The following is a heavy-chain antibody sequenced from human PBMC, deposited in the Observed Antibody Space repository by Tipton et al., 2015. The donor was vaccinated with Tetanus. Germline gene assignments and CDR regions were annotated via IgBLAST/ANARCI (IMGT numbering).Heavy chain of an antibody. J-gene: IGHJ4*02. V-gene: IGHV4-30-4*01. Sequence: TLSLTCTVSGGSSHSYYWSWIRKPPGKDLEWIGYIYQTGTTYYNPSLKGRVTISMDRSNTQFSLRLDSLTAADTAVYYCARAAGFLGLTHDFWGRGTLVSVSS. CDR2: IYQTGTT. CDR1: GGSSHSYY. D-gene: IGHD2/OR15-2a*01. CDR3: ARAAGFLGLTHDF.